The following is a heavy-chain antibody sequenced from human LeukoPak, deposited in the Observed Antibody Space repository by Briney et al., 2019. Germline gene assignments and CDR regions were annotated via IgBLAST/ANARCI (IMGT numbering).Heavy chain of an antibody. D-gene: IGHD3-10*01. J-gene: IGHJ6*03. Sequence: PSETLSLTCTVSGVSISSSNSYWGWIRQPPGKGLEWIGSIYYSGNTYYNASLKSQVSISVDTSKNQFSLKLSSVTAADTAVYYCARRIILWFGSPSGMDVWGKGTTVTISS. V-gene: IGHV4-39*07. CDR3: ARRIILWFGSPSGMDV. CDR2: IYYSGNT. CDR1: GVSISSSNSY.